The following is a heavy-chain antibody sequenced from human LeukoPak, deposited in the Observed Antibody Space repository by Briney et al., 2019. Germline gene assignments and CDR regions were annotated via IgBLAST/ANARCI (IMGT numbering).Heavy chain of an antibody. CDR1: GGTFSSYA. CDR2: IIPIFGTA. V-gene: IGHV1-69*01. Sequence: ASVKVSCKASGGTFSSYAISWVRQAPGQGLEWMGGIIPIFGTANYAQKFQGRVTITADESTSTAYMELSSLRSEDTAVYYCVSRHSGSYFDYWGQGTLVTVSS. D-gene: IGHD1-26*01. J-gene: IGHJ4*02. CDR3: VSRHSGSYFDY.